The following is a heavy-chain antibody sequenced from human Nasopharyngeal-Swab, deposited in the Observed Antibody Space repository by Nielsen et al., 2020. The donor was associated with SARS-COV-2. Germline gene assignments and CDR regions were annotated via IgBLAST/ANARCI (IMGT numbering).Heavy chain of an antibody. CDR2: TYYRSKWYN. V-gene: IGHV6-1*01. CDR3: ARARGAYGDYYYYYTDV. Sequence: WIRQSPSRGLEWLGRTYYRSKWYNDYAVSVKSRITINPDTSKNQFSLHLNSVTPEGTAVYYCARARGAYGDYYYYYTDVWAKGPRSPSP. D-gene: IGHD4-17*01. J-gene: IGHJ6*03.